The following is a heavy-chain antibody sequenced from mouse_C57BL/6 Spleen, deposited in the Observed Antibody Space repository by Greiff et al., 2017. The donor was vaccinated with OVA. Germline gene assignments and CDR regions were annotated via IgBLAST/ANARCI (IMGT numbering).Heavy chain of an antibody. J-gene: IGHJ2*01. CDR1: GYSITSGYD. CDR2: ISYSGST. Sequence: EVKLQESGPGMVKPSQSLSLTCTVTGYSITSGYDWHWIRHFPGNKLEWMGYISYSGSTNYNPSLNSRISITHDTSKNHFFLTLNSVTTEDTATYYCARGYYGSSYVGDYFDDWGQGTTLTVSS. V-gene: IGHV3-1*01. D-gene: IGHD1-1*01. CDR3: ARGYYGSSYVGDYFDD.